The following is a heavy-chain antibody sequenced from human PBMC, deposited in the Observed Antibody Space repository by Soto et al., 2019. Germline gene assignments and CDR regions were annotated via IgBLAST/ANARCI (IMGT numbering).Heavy chain of an antibody. Sequence: GESLKISCKGSGYSFTGYWISWVRQMPGKGLEWMGRIDPSDSYTNYSPSFQGHVTISADKSISTAYLQWSSLKASDTAMYYCAKQVVGYGSGGSCPPFDYRVQGTLVTLSS. V-gene: IGHV5-10-1*01. D-gene: IGHD2-15*01. CDR2: IDPSDSYT. CDR3: AKQVVGYGSGGSCPPFDY. CDR1: GYSFTGYW. J-gene: IGHJ4*02.